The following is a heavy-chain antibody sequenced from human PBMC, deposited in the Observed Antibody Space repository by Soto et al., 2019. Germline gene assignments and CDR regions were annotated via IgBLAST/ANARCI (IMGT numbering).Heavy chain of an antibody. CDR1: GFTVSSNY. D-gene: IGHD2-15*01. J-gene: IGHJ3*02. Sequence: GGSLRLSCAASGFTVSSNYMSWVRQAPGKGLEWVSVIYSGGSTYYADSVKGRFTISRDNSKNTLYLQMNSLRAEDTAVYYCAREVVVAAMCAFDIWGQGTMVTVSS. CDR3: AREVVVAAMCAFDI. CDR2: IYSGGST. V-gene: IGHV3-66*01.